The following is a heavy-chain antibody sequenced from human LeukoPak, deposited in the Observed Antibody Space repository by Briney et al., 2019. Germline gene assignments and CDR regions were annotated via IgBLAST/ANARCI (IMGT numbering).Heavy chain of an antibody. CDR2: INSDGSST. Sequence: GGSLRLSCTASGFTFSTYWIHWVRQAPGKGLVWVSRINSDGSSTSYADSVRGRFTVSRDNAKNTLYLQMNSLRAEDTAVYFCARDLTAGYNSGAFDIWGQGTMVTVSS. CDR1: GFTFSTYW. CDR3: ARDLTAGYNSGAFDI. D-gene: IGHD5-24*01. V-gene: IGHV3-74*01. J-gene: IGHJ3*02.